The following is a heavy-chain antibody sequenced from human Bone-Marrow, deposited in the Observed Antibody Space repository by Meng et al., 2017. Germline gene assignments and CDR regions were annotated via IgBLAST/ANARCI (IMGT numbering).Heavy chain of an antibody. CDR1: GFTFSSYG. Sequence: GESLKISCAASGFTFSSYGMHWVRQAPGKGLEWVAVIWYDGSNKYYADSVKGRFTISRDNSKNTLYLQMNSLRAEDTAVYYCARERLSQTDYWGQGTLVTVAS. V-gene: IGHV3-33*01. D-gene: IGHD6-25*01. CDR3: ARERLSQTDY. J-gene: IGHJ4*02. CDR2: IWYDGSNK.